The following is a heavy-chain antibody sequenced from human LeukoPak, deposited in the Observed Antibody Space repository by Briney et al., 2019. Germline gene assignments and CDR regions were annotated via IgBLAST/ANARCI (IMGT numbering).Heavy chain of an antibody. Sequence: GGSLRLSCAASGFTFTSYWMSWVRQAPGKGLEWVSAISGSGGSTYYADSVKGRFTISRDNSKNTLYLQMNSLRAEDTAVYYCATDIVVVPAAMNWYFDLWGRGTLVTVSS. CDR2: ISGSGGST. CDR3: ATDIVVVPAAMNWYFDL. V-gene: IGHV3-23*01. J-gene: IGHJ2*01. CDR1: GFTFTSYW. D-gene: IGHD2-2*01.